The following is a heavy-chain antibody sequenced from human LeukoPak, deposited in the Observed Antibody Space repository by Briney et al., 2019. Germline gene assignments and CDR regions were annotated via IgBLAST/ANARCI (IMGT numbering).Heavy chain of an antibody. V-gene: IGHV3-23*01. CDR3: AKDGGYCSSTSCYLYYMDV. CDR2: VSGSGGST. D-gene: IGHD2-2*01. Sequence: GGSLRLSCAASGFTFSSYAMSWVRQAPGKGLEWVSAVSGSGGSTYYADSVKGRFTISRDNSKNTLYLQMNSLRAEDTAVYYCAKDGGYCSSTSCYLYYMDVWGKGTTVTVSS. CDR1: GFTFSSYA. J-gene: IGHJ6*03.